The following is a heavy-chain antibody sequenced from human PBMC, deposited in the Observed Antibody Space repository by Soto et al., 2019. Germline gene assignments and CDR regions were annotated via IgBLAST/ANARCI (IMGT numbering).Heavy chain of an antibody. D-gene: IGHD4-4*01. CDR3: ARATDNWFDP. CDR1: GGSISSGGYY. J-gene: IGHJ5*02. Sequence: SETLSLTCTVSGGSISSGGYYWSWIRQHPGKGLEWIGYIYYSGSTYYNPSLKSRVTISVDTSKNQFSLKLSSVTAADTAVYYCARATDNWFDPWGQGTLVTVYS. V-gene: IGHV4-31*03. CDR2: IYYSGST.